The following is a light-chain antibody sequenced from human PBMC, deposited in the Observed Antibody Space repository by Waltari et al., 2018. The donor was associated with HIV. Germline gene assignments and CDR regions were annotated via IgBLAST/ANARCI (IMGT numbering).Light chain of an antibody. Sequence: SYVLTQPPSVSVAPGQTARITRGGNNIGGERVHWYQQKPGQAPVLVVYDDSDRPSGIPERFSGSNAGNTATLTISRVEAGDEADYYCQVWDISSDHVVFGGGTILTVL. CDR1: NIGGER. J-gene: IGLJ2*01. CDR2: DDS. V-gene: IGLV3-21*02. CDR3: QVWDISSDHVV.